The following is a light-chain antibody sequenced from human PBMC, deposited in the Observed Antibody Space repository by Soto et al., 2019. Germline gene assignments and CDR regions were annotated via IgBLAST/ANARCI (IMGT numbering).Light chain of an antibody. CDR1: QSISNW. V-gene: IGKV1-5*01. CDR3: QQYNSYPWT. CDR2: HAP. Sequence: DIQMTQSPSTLPASVGDRVTIPCRSSQSISNWLAWYQQKPGTAPKVLIYHAPNLQSGVPSRFSGSGAGKEFTLTLRSLQPDDFATYYCQQYNSYPWTFGQGTKVDIK. J-gene: IGKJ1*01.